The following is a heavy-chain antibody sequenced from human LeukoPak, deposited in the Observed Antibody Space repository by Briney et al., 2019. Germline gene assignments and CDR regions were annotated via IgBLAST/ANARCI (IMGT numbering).Heavy chain of an antibody. CDR3: VKMGIAGTYDAFDI. V-gene: IGHV1-18*01. Sequence: ASLKVSCKASGYTFSNYGISWVRQAPGQGLEWMGWISPYNGNTNYAQKLQGRVTMTTDTSTNTAYMDLRSLRSDDTAVYYCVKMGIAGTYDAFDIWGQGTMVTVSS. CDR2: ISPYNGNT. J-gene: IGHJ3*02. CDR1: GYTFSNYG. D-gene: IGHD6-13*01.